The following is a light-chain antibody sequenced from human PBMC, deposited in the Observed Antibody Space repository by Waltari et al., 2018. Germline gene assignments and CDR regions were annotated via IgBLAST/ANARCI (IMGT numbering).Light chain of an antibody. V-gene: IGKV3-20*01. Sequence: EIVLTQSPGTLSLSPGERATLSCRASQSVSRALAWYQQKPGQAPRLLISGASNRATGIPDRFSGSGSGTDFSLTINSLEPEDFAVYYCQHYVRLPATFGQGTKVEIK. CDR3: QHYVRLPAT. CDR1: QSVSRA. CDR2: GAS. J-gene: IGKJ1*01.